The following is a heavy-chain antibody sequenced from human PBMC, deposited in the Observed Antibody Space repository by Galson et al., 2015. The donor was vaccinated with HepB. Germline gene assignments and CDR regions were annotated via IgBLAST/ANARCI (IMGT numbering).Heavy chain of an antibody. Sequence: SETLSLTCNVSGGSISGNSWNWIRQPAGKGLEWIGRIYNSGSPNFNPSLKSRVTMSRDMSKNQFSLKLSSVTAADTAVYYCARGRVIEGLDPWGQGTLVTVSS. V-gene: IGHV4-4*07. J-gene: IGHJ5*02. CDR2: IYNSGSP. CDR3: ARGRVIEGLDP. CDR1: GGSISGNS. D-gene: IGHD5-24*01.